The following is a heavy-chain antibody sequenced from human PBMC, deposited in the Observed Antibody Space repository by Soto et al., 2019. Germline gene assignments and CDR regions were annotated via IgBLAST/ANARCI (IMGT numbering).Heavy chain of an antibody. D-gene: IGHD6-13*01. CDR3: ARERYSSNEPYDY. J-gene: IGHJ4*02. V-gene: IGHV1-69*04. CDR2: IIPILGIA. CDR1: GGTFSSYT. Sequence: ASVKVSCKASGGTFSSYTISWVRQAPGQGLEWMGRIIPILGIANYAQKFQGRVTITADKSTSTAYMELSSLRSEDTAVYYCARERYSSNEPYDYWGQGTLVTVSS.